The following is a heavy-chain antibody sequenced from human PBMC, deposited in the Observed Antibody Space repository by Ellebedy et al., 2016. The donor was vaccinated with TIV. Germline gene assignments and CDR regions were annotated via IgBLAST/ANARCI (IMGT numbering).Heavy chain of an antibody. Sequence: SETLSLTXTVSGGSVSSGSYYWSWIRQPPGKGLEWIGYIYYSGSTNYNPSLKSRVTISVDTSKNQFSLKLSSVTAADTAVYYCARGGRRDGYRGLDSWGQGTLVTVSS. D-gene: IGHD5-24*01. CDR1: GGSVSSGSYY. J-gene: IGHJ4*02. V-gene: IGHV4-61*01. CDR2: IYYSGST. CDR3: ARGGRRDGYRGLDS.